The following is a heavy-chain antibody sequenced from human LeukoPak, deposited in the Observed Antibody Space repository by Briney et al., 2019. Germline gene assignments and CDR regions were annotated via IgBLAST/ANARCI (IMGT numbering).Heavy chain of an antibody. D-gene: IGHD6-13*01. V-gene: IGHV3-30-3*01. J-gene: IGHJ5*02. Sequence: GGSLRLSCAASGFTFSSYAMHWVRQAPGKGLEWVAFISYDGSNKYYADSVKGRFTISRDNSKNTLYLQMNSLRAEDTAVYYCARDIAAAGTGMTNWFDPWGQGTLVTVSS. CDR1: GFTFSSYA. CDR2: ISYDGSNK. CDR3: ARDIAAAGTGMTNWFDP.